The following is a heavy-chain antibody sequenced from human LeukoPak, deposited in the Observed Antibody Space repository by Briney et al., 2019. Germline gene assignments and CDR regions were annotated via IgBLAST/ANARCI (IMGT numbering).Heavy chain of an antibody. CDR2: IYYSGST. CDR3: GRGASAASWGACYCDL. J-gene: IGHJ2*01. D-gene: IGHD7-27*01. Sequence: SEPLSLTCTVSGGSISRYYWSWLRQPPGKGLEGVGYIYYSGSTNYNPSLKSLVTISVDTSKNFFSLKLSSVTAADTAAYCGGRGASAASWGACYCDLWGRGTLVTVSS. V-gene: IGHV4-59*01. CDR1: GGSISRYY.